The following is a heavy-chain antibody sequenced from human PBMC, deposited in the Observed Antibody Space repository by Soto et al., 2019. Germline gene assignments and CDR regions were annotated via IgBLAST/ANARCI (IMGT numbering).Heavy chain of an antibody. CDR2: MSNSGNLI. CDR3: ARDSLSGYDFNY. CDR1: GFTFSSYS. V-gene: IGHV3-21*04. Sequence: GGSMRLSCAASGFTFSSYSMNWVRQTPGKGLEWVSSMSNSGNLIDYADSVKGRFTISRDNAKKSLFLQMNSLRAEDTAVYYCARDSLSGYDFNYWGQGTLVTVPS. J-gene: IGHJ4*02. D-gene: IGHD5-12*01.